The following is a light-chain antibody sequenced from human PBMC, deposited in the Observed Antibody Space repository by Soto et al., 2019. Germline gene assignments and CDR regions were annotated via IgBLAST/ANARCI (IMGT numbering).Light chain of an antibody. V-gene: IGLV1-40*01. Sequence: QSVLTQPPSVSGAPGQRVTISCTGSSSNIGTGYDVHWYQQLPGTAPKLLIYGNSNRPSGVPDRFSGSKSGTSASLAITGLQAEDEADYYCQSYDSSLSAFPYVFAPSTKVTVL. CDR3: QSYDSSLSAFPYV. CDR2: GNS. J-gene: IGLJ1*01. CDR1: SSNIGTGYD.